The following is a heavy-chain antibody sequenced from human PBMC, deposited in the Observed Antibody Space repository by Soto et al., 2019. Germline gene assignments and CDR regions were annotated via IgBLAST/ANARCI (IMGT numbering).Heavy chain of an antibody. Sequence: GGSLRLSCAASGFTVSSNYMSWVRQAPGKGLEWVSVIYSGGSTYYADSVKGRFTISRDNSKNTLYLQMNSLRAEDTAVYYCASQVRPMPFDYWGQGTLVTVSS. CDR2: IYSGGST. D-gene: IGHD2-2*01. J-gene: IGHJ4*02. CDR3: ASQVRPMPFDY. CDR1: GFTVSSNY. V-gene: IGHV3-53*01.